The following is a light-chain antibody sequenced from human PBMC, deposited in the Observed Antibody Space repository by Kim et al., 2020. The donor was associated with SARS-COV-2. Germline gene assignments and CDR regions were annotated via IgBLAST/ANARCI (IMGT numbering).Light chain of an antibody. Sequence: GQSVTISCTGTSSDVGKYDRVSWYQQYPGKAPRLIIYQDNNRPSGVSNRFSGSKSGNTASLTISGLQAEDEADYYCCSYTHTNTWIFGGGTQLTVL. V-gene: IGLV2-23*01. CDR1: SSDVGKYDR. J-gene: IGLJ2*01. CDR3: CSYTHTNTWI. CDR2: QDN.